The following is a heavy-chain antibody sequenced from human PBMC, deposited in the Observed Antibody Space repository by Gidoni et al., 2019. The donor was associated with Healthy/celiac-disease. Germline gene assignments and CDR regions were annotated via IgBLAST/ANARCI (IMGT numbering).Heavy chain of an antibody. V-gene: IGHV4-34*01. J-gene: IGHJ6*03. Sequence: QVQLPPWGAGLLKPSETLSLTCAVYGGSFSGYYWSWIRQTPGKGLEWIGEIKHSGRTNYNPSLKSRVTISVDTYKNQFSLKLSSVTAADTAVYYCARGRVPHYYMDVWGKGTTVTVSS. CDR3: ARGRVPHYYMDV. CDR2: IKHSGRT. CDR1: GGSFSGYY. D-gene: IGHD2-2*01.